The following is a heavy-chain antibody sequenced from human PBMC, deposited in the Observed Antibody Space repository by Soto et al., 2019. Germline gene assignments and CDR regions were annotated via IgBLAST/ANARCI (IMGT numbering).Heavy chain of an antibody. V-gene: IGHV5-10-1*01. CDR3: ARRVESGYSYGLDDY. CDR1: GYSFTSYW. D-gene: IGHD5-18*01. J-gene: IGHJ4*02. CDR2: IDPSDSYT. Sequence: GESLKISCKGSGYSFTSYWISWVRQMPGKGLEWMGRIDPSDSYTNYSPSFQGHVTISADKSISTAYLQWSSLKASDTAMYYCARRVESGYSYGLDDYWGPGNPGHCLL.